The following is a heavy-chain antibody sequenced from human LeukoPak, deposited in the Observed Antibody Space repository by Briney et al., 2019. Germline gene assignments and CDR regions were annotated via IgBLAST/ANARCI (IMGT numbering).Heavy chain of an antibody. Sequence: PSETLSLTCTVSGGSISSSSYYWGWIRQPPGKGLEWIGSIYYSGSTYYNPSLKSRVTISVDTSKNQFSLKLSSVTAADTAVYYCARDGSGYSGHQPGDAFDIWGQGTMVTVSS. CDR1: GGSISSSSYY. D-gene: IGHD5-12*01. V-gene: IGHV4-39*07. J-gene: IGHJ3*02. CDR2: IYYSGST. CDR3: ARDGSGYSGHQPGDAFDI.